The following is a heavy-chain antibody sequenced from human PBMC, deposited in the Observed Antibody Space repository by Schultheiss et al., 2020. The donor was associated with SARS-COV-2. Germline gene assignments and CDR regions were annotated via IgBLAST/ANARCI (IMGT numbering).Heavy chain of an antibody. CDR3: ARGPRGYTFGRWFDY. V-gene: IGHV4-4*02. CDR1: GGSISSSNW. CDR2: IYYSGST. J-gene: IGHJ5*01. Sequence: SETLSLTCAVSGGSISSSNWWSWVRQPPGKGLEWIGSIYYSGSTNYNPSLKSRVTISVDTSKNQFSLNLNSVTAADTAVYYCARGPRGYTFGRWFDYWGQGTLVTVSS. D-gene: IGHD5-18*01.